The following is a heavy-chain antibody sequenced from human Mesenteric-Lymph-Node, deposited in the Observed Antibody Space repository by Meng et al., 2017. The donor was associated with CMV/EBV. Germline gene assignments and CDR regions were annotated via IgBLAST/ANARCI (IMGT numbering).Heavy chain of an antibody. Sequence: SVKVSCKASGYTLASYGISWVRQAPGQGLEWMGWISAYNGNTNYAQKRQGRVTMTTDTSTSTAYMELRSLRSDDTDVYYCAREDSSGWGGDYWGQGTLVTVSS. V-gene: IGHV1-18*01. CDR3: AREDSSGWGGDY. D-gene: IGHD6-19*01. J-gene: IGHJ4*02. CDR2: ISAYNGNT. CDR1: GYTLASYG.